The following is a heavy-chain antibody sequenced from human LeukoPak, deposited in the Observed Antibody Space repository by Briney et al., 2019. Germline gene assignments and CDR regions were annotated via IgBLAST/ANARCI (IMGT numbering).Heavy chain of an antibody. D-gene: IGHD3-10*01. J-gene: IGHJ4*02. V-gene: IGHV1-2*02. CDR2: IDPNTGRT. CDR1: AYMFTGFY. CDR3: ARDYASGTYYPPYFDY. Sequence: ASVKVSCKASAYMFTGFYVHWVRQAPGQGLEWMGWIDPNTGRTNYAQKFQARVTMTRDTSINTAYMELSRVRDDDTAVYYCARDYASGTYYPPYFDYWGQGTLVTVSS.